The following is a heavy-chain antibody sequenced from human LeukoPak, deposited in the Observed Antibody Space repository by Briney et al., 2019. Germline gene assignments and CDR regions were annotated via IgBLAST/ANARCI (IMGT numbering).Heavy chain of an antibody. V-gene: IGHV3-48*03. D-gene: IGHD2-2*01. Sequence: GGSLRLSCAASGFTFSSYEMNWVRQAPGKGLEWVSYISSSGSTIYYADSVKGRFTISRDNAKNPLYLQMNSLRAEDTAVYYCARDSSYCSSTSCYWKGSEIRFDYWGQGTLVTVSS. CDR3: ARDSSYCSSTSCYWKGSEIRFDY. CDR2: ISSSGSTI. J-gene: IGHJ4*02. CDR1: GFTFSSYE.